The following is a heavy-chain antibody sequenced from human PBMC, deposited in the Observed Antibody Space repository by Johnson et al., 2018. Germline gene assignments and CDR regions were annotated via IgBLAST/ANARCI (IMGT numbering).Heavy chain of an antibody. Sequence: QVQLQESGPGLVKPSETLSLTCTVSGGSISSYYWGWIRQPPGKGLEWIGYIYYSGCTNYNPSLTSRVTLSVDTSKNQFSLKLRSVTAADTSVYYCAREGVGELSSLMDVWGKGTTGTVSS. CDR1: GGSISSYY. J-gene: IGHJ6*03. D-gene: IGHD3-16*02. CDR3: AREGVGELSSLMDV. V-gene: IGHV4-59*01. CDR2: IYYSGCT.